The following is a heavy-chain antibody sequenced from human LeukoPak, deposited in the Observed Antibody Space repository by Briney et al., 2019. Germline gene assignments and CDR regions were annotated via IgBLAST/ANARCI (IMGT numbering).Heavy chain of an antibody. D-gene: IGHD5-18*01. V-gene: IGHV3-9*01. CDR3: AKGAAAKSEFNY. J-gene: IGHJ4*02. CDR2: ISWNSGSI. CDR1: GFTFDDYA. Sequence: LRLSCAASGFTFDDYAMHWVRQAPGKGLEWVSGISWNSGSIGYVDSVKGRFTISRDNAKNSLYLQMNSLRAEDTALYYCAKGAAAKSEFNYWGQGTLVTVSS.